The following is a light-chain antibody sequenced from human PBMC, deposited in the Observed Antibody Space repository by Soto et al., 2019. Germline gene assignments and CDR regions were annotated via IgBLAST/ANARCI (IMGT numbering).Light chain of an antibody. V-gene: IGLV2-14*01. J-gene: IGLJ1*01. Sequence: QSALTQPASVSGSPGQSITISCTGTSSDVGGYNYVSWYQQPPGKAPKLMIYDVTNRLSGVSDRFSGSKSGNTASLTISGLHAEDEADYYCSSYTSTTIYVFGTGTKLTVL. CDR3: SSYTSTTIYV. CDR2: DVT. CDR1: SSDVGGYNY.